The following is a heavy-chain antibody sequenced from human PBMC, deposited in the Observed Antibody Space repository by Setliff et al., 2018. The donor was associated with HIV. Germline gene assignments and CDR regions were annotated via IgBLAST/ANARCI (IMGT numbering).Heavy chain of an antibody. V-gene: IGHV4-38-2*01. CDR1: GYSISRDYY. CDR2: IYNNGNT. D-gene: IGHD2-15*01. CDR3: ARQRLGNCSGARCSFSGMDV. Sequence: PSETLSLTCAVSGYSISRDYYWGWIRQPPGKGLEWIGSIYNNGNTYYSPSLKSRVTISVDTSRNQISLKLSSVTAADTAVYYCARQRLGNCSGARCSFSGMDVWGPGTTVTVSS. J-gene: IGHJ6*02.